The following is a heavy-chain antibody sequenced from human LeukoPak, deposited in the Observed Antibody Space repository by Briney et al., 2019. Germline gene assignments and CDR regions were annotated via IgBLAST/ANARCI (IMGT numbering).Heavy chain of an antibody. J-gene: IGHJ4*02. CDR1: GGSISSYY. CDR3: AREGTVTMIVVVTPFDY. CDR2: IYYSGST. D-gene: IGHD3-22*01. V-gene: IGHV4-59*12. Sequence: SETLSLTCTVSGGSISSYYWSWIRQPPGKGLEWIGYIYYSGSTNYNPSLKSRVTISVDTSKNQFSLKLSSVTAADTAVYYCAREGTVTMIVVVTPFDYWGQGALVTVSS.